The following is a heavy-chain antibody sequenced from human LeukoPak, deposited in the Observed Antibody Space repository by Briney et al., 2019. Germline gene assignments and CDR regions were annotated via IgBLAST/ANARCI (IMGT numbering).Heavy chain of an antibody. J-gene: IGHJ5*02. CDR3: ARDQGNGYYINWFDP. Sequence: ASVKVSCKASGYTFTSYGISWVRQAPGQGLEWMGWISAYNGNTNYAQKLQGRVTMTTDTSTSTAYMELSKLTSDDTAVYYCARDQGNGYYINWFDPWGQGTLVTVSS. CDR1: GYTFTSYG. D-gene: IGHD3-22*01. CDR2: ISAYNGNT. V-gene: IGHV1-18*01.